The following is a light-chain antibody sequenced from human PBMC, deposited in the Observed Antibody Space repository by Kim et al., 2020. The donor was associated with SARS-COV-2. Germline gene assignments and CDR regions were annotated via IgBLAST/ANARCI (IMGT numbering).Light chain of an antibody. CDR2: KAS. J-gene: IGKJ1*01. V-gene: IGKV1-5*03. CDR1: QSISSW. CDR3: QQYNSWWT. Sequence: DIQMTQSPSTLSASVGDRVTITCRASQSISSWLAWYQQKPGKAPKLQIYKASSLESGVPSRFSGSGSGTEFTLTISSLQPDDFATYYCQQYNSWWTFGQGTKVDIK.